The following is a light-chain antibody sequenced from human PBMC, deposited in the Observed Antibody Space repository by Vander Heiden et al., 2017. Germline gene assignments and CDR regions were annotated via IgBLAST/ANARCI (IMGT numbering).Light chain of an antibody. J-gene: IGKJ2*01. V-gene: IGKV1-5*03. Sequence: DIQMTQSPSTLSVSVGDRVTITCRASQSISSWWAWYQQKPGKAPKLLIYKASSLESGVPSRFSGSGSGTEFTLTISSLQPDDFATYYYQQYNSYSPYTFGQGTKLEIK. CDR1: QSISSW. CDR2: KAS. CDR3: QQYNSYSPYT.